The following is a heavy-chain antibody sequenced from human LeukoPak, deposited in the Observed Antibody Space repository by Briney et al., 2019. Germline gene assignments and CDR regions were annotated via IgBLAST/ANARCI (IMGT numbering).Heavy chain of an antibody. V-gene: IGHV3-11*01. CDR3: ARRRYNWNAIDY. D-gene: IGHD1-20*01. Sequence: GGSLRLSCAASGFTFSDYYMSWIRQAPGKGLEWVSYISSSGNIIYYADSVKGRFTISRDNAKNSLYLQMNSLRAEDMAVYYCARRRYNWNAIDYWGQGTLVTVSS. CDR2: ISSSGNII. CDR1: GFTFSDYY. J-gene: IGHJ4*02.